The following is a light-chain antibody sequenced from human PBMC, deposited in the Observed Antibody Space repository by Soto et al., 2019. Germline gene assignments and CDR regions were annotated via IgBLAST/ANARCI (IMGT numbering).Light chain of an antibody. CDR2: GAS. CDR1: QTVNSIY. V-gene: IGKV3-15*01. J-gene: IGKJ5*01. Sequence: IVLTQSPGTLSLSQGQRATLSCRASQTVNSIYLAWYQQKSGQAPRLLIYGASTRAAGIPDRFSGSGSGTEFSFTVTSLQSEDFAVYYCQQYDQWPITFGQGTLLEIK. CDR3: QQYDQWPIT.